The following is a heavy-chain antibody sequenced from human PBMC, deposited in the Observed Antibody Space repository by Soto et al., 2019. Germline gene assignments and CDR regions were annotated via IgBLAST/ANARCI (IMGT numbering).Heavy chain of an antibody. CDR3: AKDQRDTGIGHNWFDP. Sequence: PGGSLRLSCAASGFTFSSYGMHWVRQAPGKGLEWVAVISYDGSNKYYADSVKGRFTISRDNSKNTLYLQMNSLRAEDTAVYYCAKDQRDTGIGHNWFDPWGQGTLVTVSS. V-gene: IGHV3-30*18. CDR2: ISYDGSNK. J-gene: IGHJ5*02. CDR1: GFTFSSYG. D-gene: IGHD5-18*01.